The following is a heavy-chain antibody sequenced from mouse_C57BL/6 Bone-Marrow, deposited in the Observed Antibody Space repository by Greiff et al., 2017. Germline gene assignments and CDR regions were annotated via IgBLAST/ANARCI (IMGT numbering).Heavy chain of an antibody. Sequence: EVKLVESGGGLVKPGGSLTLSCAASGFTFSDYGMHWVRQAPEKGLEWVAYISSGSSTIYYADTVKGRFTISRDNAKNTLFLQMTSLRSEDTAMYYCAKTMFDYWGQGTTLTVSS. CDR1: GFTFSDYG. V-gene: IGHV5-17*01. CDR3: AKTMFDY. CDR2: ISSGSSTI. J-gene: IGHJ2*01.